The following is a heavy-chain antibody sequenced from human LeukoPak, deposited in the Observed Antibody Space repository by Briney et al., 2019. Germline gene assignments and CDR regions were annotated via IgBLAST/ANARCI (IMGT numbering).Heavy chain of an antibody. CDR2: IKQDGSQK. CDR1: GFNFVAYW. V-gene: IGHV3-7*01. Sequence: PGGSLRLSCTTSGFNFVAYWMGWVRQAPGKGLEWVANIKQDGSQKNYVDSVKGRFTISRDNAKKSLYLQMNSLRGEDTAVYFCARGGTYDIWGQGTRVTVSS. CDR3: ARGGTYDI. J-gene: IGHJ3*02.